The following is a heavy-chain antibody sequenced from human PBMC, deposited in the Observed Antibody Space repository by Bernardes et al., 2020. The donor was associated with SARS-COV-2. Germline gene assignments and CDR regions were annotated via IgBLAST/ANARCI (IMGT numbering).Heavy chain of an antibody. J-gene: IGHJ4*02. D-gene: IGHD6-13*01. V-gene: IGHV4-59*01. CDR3: ARGGAAAGLERFDF. CDR1: GGSISSYH. CDR2: IYYIGTT. Sequence: SETLSPTCTVPGGSISSYHWSWTRHSPRLGLEWIGSIYYIGTTNYNPSLTSRVTMSVDTSKNQFSLKLSSVTAADAAVYYCARGGAAAGLERFDFWGQGTLVTVSS.